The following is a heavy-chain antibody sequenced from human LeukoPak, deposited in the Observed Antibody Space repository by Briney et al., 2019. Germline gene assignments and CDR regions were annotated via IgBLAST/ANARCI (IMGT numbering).Heavy chain of an antibody. CDR1: GGSISSGGYY. D-gene: IGHD5-24*01. V-gene: IGHV4-30-4*08. CDR2: IYYSGST. CDR3: ARGPPRDTYNFNY. Sequence: SETLSLTCTVSGGSISSGGYYWSWIRQPPGNGLEWIGYIYYSGSTHYNPSLKSRVSILVDTSKNQFSLKLSSVTAADTAVYYCARGPPRDTYNFNYWGQGTLVTVSS. J-gene: IGHJ4*02.